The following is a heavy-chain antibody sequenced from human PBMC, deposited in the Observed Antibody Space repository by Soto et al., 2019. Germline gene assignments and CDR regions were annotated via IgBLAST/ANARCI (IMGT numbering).Heavy chain of an antibody. CDR3: ARSYNWNYPLNQWYSYYYMDV. Sequence: PSETLSLTCTVSGGSISSGGYYWSWIRQHPGKGLEWIGYIYYSGSTYYNPSLKSRVTISVDTSKNQFSLKLSSVTAADTAVYYCARSYNWNYPLNQWYSYYYMDVWGKGTTVTVS. D-gene: IGHD1-7*01. CDR1: GGSISSGGYY. V-gene: IGHV4-31*03. J-gene: IGHJ6*03. CDR2: IYYSGST.